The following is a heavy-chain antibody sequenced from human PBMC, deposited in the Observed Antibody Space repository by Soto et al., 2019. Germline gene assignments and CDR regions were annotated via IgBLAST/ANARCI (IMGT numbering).Heavy chain of an antibody. CDR1: GYTFTSYG. CDR3: ARDEGYCSGGSCYSAYYYYGMDV. V-gene: IGHV1-18*01. J-gene: IGHJ6*02. Sequence: ASVKVSCKASGYTFTSYGISWVRQAPGQGLEWMGWISAYNGNTNHAQKLQGRVTMTTDTSTSTAYMELRSLRSDDTAVYYCARDEGYCSGGSCYSAYYYYGMDVWGQGTTVTVSS. CDR2: ISAYNGNT. D-gene: IGHD2-15*01.